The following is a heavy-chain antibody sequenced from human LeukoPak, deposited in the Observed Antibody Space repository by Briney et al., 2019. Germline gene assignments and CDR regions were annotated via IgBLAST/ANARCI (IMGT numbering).Heavy chain of an antibody. CDR3: AKVSGWRYYDSSGYYLDY. D-gene: IGHD3-22*01. CDR1: GFTFSSYA. Sequence: PGGTLRLSCAASGFTFSSYAMHWVRQAPGKGLEWVAVISYDGSNKYYADSVKGRFTISRDNSKNTLYLQMNSLRAEDTAVYYCAKVSGWRYYDSSGYYLDYWGQGTLVTVSS. CDR2: ISYDGSNK. J-gene: IGHJ4*02. V-gene: IGHV3-30*04.